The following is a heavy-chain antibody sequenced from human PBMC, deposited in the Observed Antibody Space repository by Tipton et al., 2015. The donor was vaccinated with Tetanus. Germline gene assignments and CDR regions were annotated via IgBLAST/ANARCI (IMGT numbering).Heavy chain of an antibody. D-gene: IGHD3-22*01. CDR1: GYTFTGYY. V-gene: IGHV1-2*02. CDR3: ARDRGDYIYYGMDV. Sequence: QVQLVQSGAELKKPGASLKVSCKASGYTFTGYYMYWVRQASGQGLEWVGWIDPNSGGTIYAQNFQGRVTMTRDTSISTVYMELSRLRSDDTAVYYCARDRGDYIYYGMDVWGPGTTVTVSS. J-gene: IGHJ6*02. CDR2: IDPNSGGT.